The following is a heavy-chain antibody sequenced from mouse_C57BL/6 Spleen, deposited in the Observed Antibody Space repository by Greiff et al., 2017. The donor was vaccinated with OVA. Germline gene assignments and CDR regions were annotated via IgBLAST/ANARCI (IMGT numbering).Heavy chain of an antibody. J-gene: IGHJ3*01. CDR2: ISDGGSYT. CDR3: AREGDSSGYVFAY. V-gene: IGHV5-4*01. CDR1: GFTFSSYA. Sequence: EVQLQESGGGLVKPGGSLKLSCAASGFTFSSYAMSWVRQTPEKRLEWVATISDGGSYTYYPDNVKGRFTISRDNAKNNLYLQMSHLKSEDTAMYYCAREGDSSGYVFAYWGQGTLGAVSA. D-gene: IGHD3-2*02.